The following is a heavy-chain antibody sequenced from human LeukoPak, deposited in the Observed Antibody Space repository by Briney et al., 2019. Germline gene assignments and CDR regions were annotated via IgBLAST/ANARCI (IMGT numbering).Heavy chain of an antibody. J-gene: IGHJ4*02. D-gene: IGHD3-22*01. CDR1: GGSISSSSYC. V-gene: IGHV4-39*01. Sequence: SETLSLTCTVSGGSISSSSYCWGWIRQPPGKGLEWIVSIYYSGSTYYNPSLKSRVTITVDTSKHQFSLKLSSVTAADTAVYYCARLGSGYYPSFDYWGQGTLVTVSS. CDR2: IYYSGST. CDR3: ARLGSGYYPSFDY.